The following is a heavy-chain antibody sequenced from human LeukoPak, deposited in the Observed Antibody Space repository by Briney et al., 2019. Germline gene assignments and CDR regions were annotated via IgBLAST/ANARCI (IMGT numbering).Heavy chain of an antibody. CDR1: GFTFSSYS. Sequence: GGSLRLSCAASGFTFSSYSMSWVRQAPGKGLEWVSAISGSGGSTYYADSVKGRFTISRDNSKNTLYLQMNSLRAEDTAVYYCAKDLFITIIVGAWVDYWGQGTLVTVSS. V-gene: IGHV3-23*01. CDR3: AKDLFITIIVGAWVDY. D-gene: IGHD3-22*01. CDR2: ISGSGGST. J-gene: IGHJ4*02.